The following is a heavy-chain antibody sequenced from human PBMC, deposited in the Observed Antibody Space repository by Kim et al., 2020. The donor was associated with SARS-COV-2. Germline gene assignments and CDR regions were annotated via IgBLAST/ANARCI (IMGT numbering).Heavy chain of an antibody. Sequence: KAYADSVKGRFTISRDNSKNTLYLQMNSLRAEDTAVYYCAREGYSSGADYWGQGTLVTVSS. D-gene: IGHD6-19*01. CDR3: AREGYSSGADY. CDR2: K. V-gene: IGHV3-30*01. J-gene: IGHJ4*02.